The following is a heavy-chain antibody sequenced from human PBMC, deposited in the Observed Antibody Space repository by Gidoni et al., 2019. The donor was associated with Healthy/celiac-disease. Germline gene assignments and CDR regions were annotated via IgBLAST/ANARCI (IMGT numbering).Heavy chain of an antibody. CDR2: IWYDGSNK. Sequence: QVQLVESGGGVVQPGRSLRLSCAASGFTISSYGMHWVRQAPGKGLEWVAVIWYDGSNKYYADSVKGRFTISRDNSKNTLYLQMNSLRAEDTAVYYCARDLGAYCGGDCNDAFDIWGQGTMVTVSS. CDR3: ARDLGAYCGGDCNDAFDI. D-gene: IGHD2-21*02. J-gene: IGHJ3*02. CDR1: GFTISSYG. V-gene: IGHV3-33*01.